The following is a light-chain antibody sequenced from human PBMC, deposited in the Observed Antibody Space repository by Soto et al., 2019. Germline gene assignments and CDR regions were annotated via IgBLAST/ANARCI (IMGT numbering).Light chain of an antibody. CDR1: QNVTSNL. V-gene: IGKV3-20*01. Sequence: TVLTHSPGTLSLSPCEIATLSCRASQNVTSNLLVWYQQHPGQAPRLLIYGASSRTTGIPDRFSGSGSGTDFTLTIRRLEPDDFAVYYCQKYGTFWTFGQGTKVDIK. J-gene: IGKJ1*01. CDR2: GAS. CDR3: QKYGTFWT.